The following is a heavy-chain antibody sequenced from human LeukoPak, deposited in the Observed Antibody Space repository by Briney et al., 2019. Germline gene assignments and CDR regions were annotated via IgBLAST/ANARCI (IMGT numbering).Heavy chain of an antibody. CDR1: GESVSSKNGA. CDR3: ARDEGASGWHTFDY. CDR2: TYYRSKWYN. J-gene: IGHJ4*02. V-gene: IGHV6-1*01. D-gene: IGHD6-19*01. Sequence: SQTLSLTCAISGESVSSKNGAWNWIRQSPSRGLEWLGRTYYRSKWYNDYAVSMNGRITINPDTSKNQFSLQLNSVTPDDTAVYYCARDEGASGWHTFDYWGRGTLVTVSS.